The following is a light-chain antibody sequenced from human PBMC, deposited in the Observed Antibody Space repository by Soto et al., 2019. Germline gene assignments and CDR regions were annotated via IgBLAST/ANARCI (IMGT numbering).Light chain of an antibody. CDR3: QQCGTSPQT. CDR2: GAS. CDR1: QSVSTY. V-gene: IGKV3-20*01. Sequence: EVLLTQSPGTLSLYAGERATLSCTASQSVSTYLAWYQQKPGQAPRLLIYGASNRATGIPDRFGGSGSGTDFTLTISRLEPEDFAVYYCQQCGTSPQTFGQGTKVDIK. J-gene: IGKJ1*01.